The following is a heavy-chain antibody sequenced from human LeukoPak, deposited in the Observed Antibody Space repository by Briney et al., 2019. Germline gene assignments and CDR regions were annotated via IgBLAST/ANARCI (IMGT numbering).Heavy chain of an antibody. Sequence: ASVKVSCKASGYTFTGYYMHWVRQAPGQGLEWMGWINPKSGGTNYAQKFEGRVTMTRDTSISTAHMELSRLRSDDTAVYYCASFEVGAWGQGTLVTVSS. CDR2: INPKSGGT. CDR1: GYTFTGYY. D-gene: IGHD3-10*01. V-gene: IGHV1-2*02. CDR3: ASFEVGA. J-gene: IGHJ5*02.